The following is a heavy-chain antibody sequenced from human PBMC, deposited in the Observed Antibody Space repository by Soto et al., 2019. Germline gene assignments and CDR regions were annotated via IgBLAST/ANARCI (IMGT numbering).Heavy chain of an antibody. V-gene: IGHV4-4*02. D-gene: IGHD4-4*01. CDR1: GRSISSSNW. CDR2: ISYSGTA. J-gene: IGHJ4*02. CDR3: ASQKLDVPAFFDF. Sequence: PSETLSLTCALSGRSISSSNWWSWVRQPPGKGLEWIASISYSGTAYYSPSLKSRVTESIDTSTNQFSLRLTSVTAADTAVYYCASQKLDVPAFFDFWGQGTLVTVSS.